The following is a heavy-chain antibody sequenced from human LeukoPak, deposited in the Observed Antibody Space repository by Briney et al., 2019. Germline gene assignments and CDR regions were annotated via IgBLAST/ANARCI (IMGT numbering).Heavy chain of an antibody. D-gene: IGHD6-19*01. CDR3: ARRVRAVAADY. CDR1: GGSFSGYY. CDR2: INHSGST. V-gene: IGHV4-34*01. Sequence: EXLSLTCAVYGGSFSGYYWSWIRQPPGTGLEWIGEINHSGSTNYNPSLKSRVTISVDTSKNQFSLKLSSVTAADTAVYYCARRVRAVAADYWGQGTLVTVSS. J-gene: IGHJ4*02.